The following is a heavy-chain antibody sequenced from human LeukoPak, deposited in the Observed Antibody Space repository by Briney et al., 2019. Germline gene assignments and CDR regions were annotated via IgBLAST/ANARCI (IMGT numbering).Heavy chain of an antibody. CDR3: ARDITYLSKNWFDP. Sequence: PEGSLRLSCAASGFTFSSYSMTWVRQAPGKGLEWVSSISDSSSFIYYADSVRGRFTISRDNAKNSLYLQMNSLRAEDTAVYYCARDITYLSKNWFDPWGQGTLVTVSS. CDR2: ISDSSSFI. V-gene: IGHV3-21*01. D-gene: IGHD2/OR15-2a*01. CDR1: GFTFSSYS. J-gene: IGHJ5*02.